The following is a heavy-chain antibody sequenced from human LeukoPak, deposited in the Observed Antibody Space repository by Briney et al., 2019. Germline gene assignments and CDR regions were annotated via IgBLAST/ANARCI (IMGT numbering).Heavy chain of an antibody. Sequence: ARSLRLSCAASGFTFNNYGMHWVRQAPGKGLEWMALIWYDGSNKYYADSVKGRFTISRDNSKNTLYLQMNSLRAEDTAVYYCAKTAPLPPTRLRWFDPWGQGTLVTVSS. V-gene: IGHV3-33*06. J-gene: IGHJ5*02. CDR2: IWYDGSNK. CDR3: AKTAPLPPTRLRWFDP. CDR1: GFTFNNYG. D-gene: IGHD5-18*01.